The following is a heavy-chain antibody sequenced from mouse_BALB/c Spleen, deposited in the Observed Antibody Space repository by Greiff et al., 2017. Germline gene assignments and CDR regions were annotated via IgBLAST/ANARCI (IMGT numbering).Heavy chain of an antibody. CDR2: IYPGNVNT. CDR1: GYSFTSYY. D-gene: IGHD2-12*01. J-gene: IGHJ2*01. V-gene: IGHV1S56*01. Sequence: QVQLKESGPELMKPGASVKISCKASGYSFTSYYIHWVKQRPGQGLEWIGWIYPGNVNTKYNEKFKGKATLTADKSSSTAYMQLSSLTSEDSAVYFCAKEGALRRYFDYWGQGTTLTVSS. CDR3: AKEGALRRYFDY.